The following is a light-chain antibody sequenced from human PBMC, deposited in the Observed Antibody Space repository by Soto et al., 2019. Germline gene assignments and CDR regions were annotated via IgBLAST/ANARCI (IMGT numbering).Light chain of an antibody. CDR1: QSISSW. V-gene: IGKV1-5*03. CDR3: QQYNSYCT. J-gene: IGKJ1*01. Sequence: DIQMTPSPSTLSASVGDSVPITCRASQSISSWLAWYQQKPGKAPKLLIYKASSLESGVPSRFSGSGSGTEFTLTISSLQPDDFATYYCQQYNSYCTFGQGTKVEIK. CDR2: KAS.